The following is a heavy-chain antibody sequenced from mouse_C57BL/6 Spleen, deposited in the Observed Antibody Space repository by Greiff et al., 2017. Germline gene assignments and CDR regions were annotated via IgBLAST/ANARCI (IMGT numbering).Heavy chain of an antibody. Sequence: EVQLVESGPGLVKPSQSLSLTCSVTGYSITSGYYWNWIRQFPGNKLEWMGYISYDGSNNYNPSLKNRISITRDTSKNQFFLKLNSVTTEDTATYYCARVWSQYYFDYWGQGTTLTVSS. CDR1: GYSITSGYY. CDR2: ISYDGSN. V-gene: IGHV3-6*01. J-gene: IGHJ2*01. CDR3: ARVWSQYYFDY.